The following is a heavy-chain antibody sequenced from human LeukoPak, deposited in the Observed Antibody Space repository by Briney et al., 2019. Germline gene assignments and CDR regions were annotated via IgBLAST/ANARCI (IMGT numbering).Heavy chain of an antibody. V-gene: IGHV3-74*01. J-gene: IGHJ4*02. CDR2: INSDGSST. D-gene: IGHD4-17*01. CDR3: ARLTTPDDYGDAPFDY. Sequence: GGSLRLSCAASGFTFSSYWMHWVRQAPGKGLVWVSRINSDGSSTSYADSVKGRFTISRDNAKNTLYLQMNSLRAEDTAVYHCARLTTPDDYGDAPFDYWGQGTLVSVSS. CDR1: GFTFSSYW.